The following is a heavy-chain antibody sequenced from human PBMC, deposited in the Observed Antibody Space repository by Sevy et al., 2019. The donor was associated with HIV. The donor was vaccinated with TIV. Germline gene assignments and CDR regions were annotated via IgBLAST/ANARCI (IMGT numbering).Heavy chain of an antibody. CDR1: GFTFRTFA. D-gene: IGHD7-27*01. Sequence: GGSLRLSCAASGFTFRTFAMSWVRQAPGKGLQWVSSISDTGTSTYYAHSVEGRFTISRDNSKKTLYLQMNSLRAEDTALYYCAKYAGDFPHFDYWGQGTLVTVSS. CDR2: ISDTGTST. CDR3: AKYAGDFPHFDY. V-gene: IGHV3-23*01. J-gene: IGHJ4*02.